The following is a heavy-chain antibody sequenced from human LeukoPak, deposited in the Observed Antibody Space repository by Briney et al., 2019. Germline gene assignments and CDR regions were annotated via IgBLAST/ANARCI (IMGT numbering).Heavy chain of an antibody. V-gene: IGHV3-21*01. CDR3: ARCTTGRTFGSLREIKRSREIDY. Sequence: GGSLRLSCAASGFTFSSYSMNWVRQAPGKGQEWVSSISSSSSNIYYADSVKGRFTISRDNAKNSLYLQMNSLRVEDTAVYYCARCTTGRTFGSLREIKRSREIDYWGQGTLVTVSS. D-gene: IGHD1-1*01. CDR2: ISSSSSNI. CDR1: GFTFSSYS. J-gene: IGHJ4*02.